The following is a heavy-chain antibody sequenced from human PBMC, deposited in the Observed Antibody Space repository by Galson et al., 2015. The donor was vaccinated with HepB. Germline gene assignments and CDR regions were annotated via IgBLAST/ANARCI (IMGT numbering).Heavy chain of an antibody. CDR2: FDPEDGET. J-gene: IGHJ4*02. Sequence: SVKVSCKVSGYTLTELSMHWVRQAPGKGLEWMGGFDPEDGETIYAQKFQGRVTMTEDTSTDTAYMELSSLRSEDTAMYYCARLGSGWTDRFFDYWGQGTLVTVSS. V-gene: IGHV1-24*01. D-gene: IGHD6-19*01. CDR3: ARLGSGWTDRFFDY. CDR1: GYTLTELS.